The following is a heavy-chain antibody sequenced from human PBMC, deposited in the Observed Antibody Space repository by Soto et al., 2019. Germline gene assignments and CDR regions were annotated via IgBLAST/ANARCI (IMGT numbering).Heavy chain of an antibody. CDR2: IGASGTGFNT. CDR1: GFTFSSYP. Sequence: EVQLLESGGGLVRPGGSLRLSCAASGFTFSSYPMKWVRQGPGKGLEWVSTIGASGTGFNTDYADSVKGRFVISRDNSKNTVYLQMNSLRAEDTALYYCARVAPYCSTTTCYIDSWGQGTLVTVSS. D-gene: IGHD2-2*01. CDR3: ARVAPYCSTTTCYIDS. V-gene: IGHV3-23*01. J-gene: IGHJ4*02.